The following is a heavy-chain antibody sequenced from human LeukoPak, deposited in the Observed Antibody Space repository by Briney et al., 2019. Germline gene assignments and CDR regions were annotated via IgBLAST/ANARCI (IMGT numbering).Heavy chain of an antibody. CDR3: AIMHGYYDGSGYWVQ. Sequence: GGSLKLSCAASEFTFGSYGMSWARQPPGKGLEWVSFITPNADRTSYADSVEGRFTISRDNPRNTLYMQMNSLRDEDTALYYCAIMHGYYDGSGYWVQWGQGTLVTVSS. CDR2: ITPNADRT. CDR1: EFTFGSYG. J-gene: IGHJ1*01. D-gene: IGHD3-22*01. V-gene: IGHV3-23*01.